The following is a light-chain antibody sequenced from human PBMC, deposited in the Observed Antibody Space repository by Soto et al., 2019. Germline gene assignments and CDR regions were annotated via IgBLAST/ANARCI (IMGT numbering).Light chain of an antibody. Sequence: DIVQTQAPVSLSAGLGERATINCKSSQSVFYISNSLNYLAWYQQKPGQAPRLLIYGASSRASGVPDRFSGSGSGTDFTLTISSLQAEDVAVYYCQQYYSTPRTFGQGTKVDIK. CDR3: QQYYSTPRT. V-gene: IGKV4-1*01. CDR1: QSVFYISNSLNY. CDR2: GAS. J-gene: IGKJ1*01.